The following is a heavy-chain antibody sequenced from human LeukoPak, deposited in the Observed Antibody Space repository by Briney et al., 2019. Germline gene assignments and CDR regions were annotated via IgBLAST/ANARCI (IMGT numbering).Heavy chain of an antibody. J-gene: IGHJ4*02. CDR1: GGSISSSNW. D-gene: IGHD3-10*01. Sequence: SETLSLTCTVSGGSISSSNWWSWVRQPPGKGLEWIGEIYHSGSTNYNPSLKSRVTISVDKSKNKFSLKLSSVTAADTAVYYWSRGLTRVRGVRPFDYWGQGTLVTVSS. V-gene: IGHV4-4*02. CDR3: SRGLTRVRGVRPFDY. CDR2: IYHSGST.